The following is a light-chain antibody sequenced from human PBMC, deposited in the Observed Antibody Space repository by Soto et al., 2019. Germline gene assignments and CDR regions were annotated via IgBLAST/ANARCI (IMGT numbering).Light chain of an antibody. CDR3: SLYISGSTYV. Sequence: QSVLTQPPSVYGSPGQSVTISCTGTSSDVGSYNRLSWYQQPPGTAPKLIMYEVNTRPSGVPDRFSGSKSGSTASLTISGLQAEDEADYYCSLYISGSTYVFGTGTKLTVL. CDR2: EVN. V-gene: IGLV2-18*01. CDR1: SSDVGSYNR. J-gene: IGLJ1*01.